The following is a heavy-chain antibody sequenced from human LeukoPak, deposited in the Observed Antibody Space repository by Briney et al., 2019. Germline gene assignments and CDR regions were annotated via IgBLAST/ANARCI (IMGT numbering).Heavy chain of an antibody. CDR1: GFTVSSNY. CDR3: ARGNTAYCGGDCYSSPFDY. V-gene: IGHV3-53*01. CDR2: IYSGGST. D-gene: IGHD2-21*02. Sequence: PGGSLRLSCAASGFTVSSNYMSWVRQAPGKGLEWVSIIYSGGSTYYADSVRGRFTISRDNSKNTLYLQMNSLRAEATAVYYCARGNTAYCGGDCYSSPFDYWGQGTLVTVSS. J-gene: IGHJ4*02.